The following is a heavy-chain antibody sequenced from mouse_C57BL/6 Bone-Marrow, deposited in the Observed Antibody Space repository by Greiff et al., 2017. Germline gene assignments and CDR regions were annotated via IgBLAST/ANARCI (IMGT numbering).Heavy chain of an antibody. CDR1: GFTFSDYY. J-gene: IGHJ4*01. Sequence: EVKLVESEGGLVQPGSSMKLSCTASGFTFSDYYMAWVRQVPEKGLEWVANINYDGSSTYYLDSLKSRFIISRDNAKNILYLQMSSLKSEDTATYYCARGHYGSRGDAMDYWGQGTSVTVSS. CDR2: INYDGSST. V-gene: IGHV5-16*01. CDR3: ARGHYGSRGDAMDY. D-gene: IGHD1-1*01.